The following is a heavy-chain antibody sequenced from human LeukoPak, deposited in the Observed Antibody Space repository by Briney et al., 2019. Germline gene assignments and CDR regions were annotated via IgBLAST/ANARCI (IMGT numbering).Heavy chain of an antibody. CDR3: VRARLIRLENFFDY. D-gene: IGHD2-21*02. CDR1: GFTFSNHE. Sequence: GGSLRLSCATSGFTFSNHEVNWVRQAPGKGLEWVAYTSRDGSDISYADSVKGRFTISTDNANSSLYLQMNSLRAEDTAVYYCVRARLIRLENFFDYWGQGTLVTVSS. J-gene: IGHJ4*02. V-gene: IGHV3-48*03. CDR2: TSRDGSDI.